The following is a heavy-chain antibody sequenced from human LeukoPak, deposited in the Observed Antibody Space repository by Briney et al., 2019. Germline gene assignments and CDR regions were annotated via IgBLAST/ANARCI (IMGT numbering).Heavy chain of an antibody. J-gene: IGHJ4*02. CDR1: GFTFSSYA. V-gene: IGHV3-30-3*01. CDR3: ARGDITMVRGVIITGYFDY. D-gene: IGHD3-10*01. CDR2: ISYDGSNK. Sequence: SGGSLRLSCAASGFTFSSYAMHWVRQAPGKGLEWVAVISYDGSNKYYADSVKGRFTISRDNSKNTLYLQMNSLRAEDTAVYYCARGDITMVRGVIITGYFDYWGQGTLVTVSS.